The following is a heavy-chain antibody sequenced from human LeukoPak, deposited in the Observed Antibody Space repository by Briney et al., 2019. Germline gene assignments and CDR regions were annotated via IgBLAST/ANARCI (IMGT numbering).Heavy chain of an antibody. J-gene: IGHJ4*02. CDR1: GFTVSSNY. CDR3: ARDLTAYFDY. CDR2: IYSGGST. Sequence: PGESLRLSCAASGFTVSSNYMSWVRQAPGKGLEWVSVIYSGGSTYYADSVKGRFTISRDNSKKTLYLQMNSLRAEDTAVYYCARDLTAYFDYWGQGTLVTVSS. V-gene: IGHV3-66*01. D-gene: IGHD3-16*01.